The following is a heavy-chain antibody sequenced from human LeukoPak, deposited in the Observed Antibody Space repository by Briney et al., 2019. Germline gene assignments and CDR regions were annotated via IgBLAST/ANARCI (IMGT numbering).Heavy chain of an antibody. V-gene: IGHV1-69*01. CDR1: GCTFSSYA. Sequence: ASVKVSCKASGCTFSSYAISWVRQAPGQGLEWMGGIIPIFGTANYAQKFQGRVTITADESTSTAYMELSSLRSEDTAVYYCARVGPPGPNPYYYYYYMDVWGKGTTVTISS. CDR2: IIPIFGTA. J-gene: IGHJ6*03. CDR3: ARVGPPGPNPYYYYYYMDV.